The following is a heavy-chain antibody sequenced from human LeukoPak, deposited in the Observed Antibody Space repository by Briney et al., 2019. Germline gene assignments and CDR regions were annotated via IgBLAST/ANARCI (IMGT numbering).Heavy chain of an antibody. CDR1: GDSVSTNSAA. J-gene: IGHJ4*02. CDR2: TYYRFRWYH. V-gene: IGHV6-1*01. Sequence: PSQTLSLTCAISGDSVSTNSAAWNWIRQSPSRGLEWLGGTYYRFRWYHDYAVSVKGRITINSDTSKNPFSLPLNSVTPEDTAVYYCARDHGSGSYYNLFYFDYWGQGTLVTVSS. D-gene: IGHD3-10*01. CDR3: ARDHGSGSYYNLFYFDY.